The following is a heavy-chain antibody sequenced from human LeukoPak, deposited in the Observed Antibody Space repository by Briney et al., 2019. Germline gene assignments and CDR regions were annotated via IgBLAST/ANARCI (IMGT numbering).Heavy chain of an antibody. CDR1: GGSISRYY. Sequence: PSETLSLTCTVTGGSISRYYWNWIRQPPGKGLEWIGYIYYTGSTNYNPSLKSRVTISVDTSKNQFSLRLSSVTAANTAVYCCARQAHSGSWYDFDYWGPGTLVTVSS. D-gene: IGHD6-13*01. V-gene: IGHV4-59*08. J-gene: IGHJ4*02. CDR3: ARQAHSGSWYDFDY. CDR2: IYYTGST.